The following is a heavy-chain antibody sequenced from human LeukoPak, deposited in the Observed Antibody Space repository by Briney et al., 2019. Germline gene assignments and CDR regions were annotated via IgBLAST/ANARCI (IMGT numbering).Heavy chain of an antibody. D-gene: IGHD3-22*01. CDR3: ARERHDSSGYYPRYFQH. V-gene: IGHV1-46*01. CDR2: INPSGGST. Sequence: ASVKVSCKASGYTFTSYYMHWVRQAPGQGLEWMGLINPSGGSTSYAQKFQGRVTMTRDMSTSTVYMELSSLRSEDTAVYYCARERHDSSGYYPRYFQHWGQGTLVTVSS. J-gene: IGHJ1*01. CDR1: GYTFTSYY.